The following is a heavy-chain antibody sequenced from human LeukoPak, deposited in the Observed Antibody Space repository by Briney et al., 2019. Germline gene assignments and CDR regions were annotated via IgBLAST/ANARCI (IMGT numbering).Heavy chain of an antibody. J-gene: IGHJ4*02. V-gene: IGHV4-39*01. CDR1: GGSISSSSYY. CDR2: IYYSGST. D-gene: IGHD4-17*01. CDR3: ARAAYGDFSFDY. Sequence: NPSQTLSLTCAVSGGSISSSSYYWGWIRQPPGKGLEWIGSIYYSGSTYYNPSLKSRVTISVDTSKNQFSLKLSSVTAADTAVYYCARAAYGDFSFDYWGQGTLVTVSS.